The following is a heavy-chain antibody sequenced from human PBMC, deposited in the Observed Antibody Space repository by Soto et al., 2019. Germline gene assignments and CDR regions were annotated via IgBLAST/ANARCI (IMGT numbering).Heavy chain of an antibody. CDR1: GFSFSSYS. V-gene: IGHV3-30*04. D-gene: IGHD6-13*01. CDR3: ARAPPRVIAEPGTSGSGMDV. Sequence: GGSLRLSCAASGFSFSSYSMHWVRQAPGKGLEWVAVISYDGSNKYYADSVKGRFTITRDSSKNTVSLQMNSLRLEDTAVYYCARAPPRVIAEPGTSGSGMDVWGQGTTVTVSS. J-gene: IGHJ6*02. CDR2: ISYDGSNK.